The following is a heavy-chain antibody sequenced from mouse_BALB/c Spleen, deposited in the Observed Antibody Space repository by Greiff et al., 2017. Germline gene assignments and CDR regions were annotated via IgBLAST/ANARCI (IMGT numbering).Heavy chain of an antibody. V-gene: IGHV1-7*01. D-gene: IGHD1-2*01. J-gene: IGHJ4*01. CDR2: INPSTGYT. Sequence: VQLQQSGAELAKPGASVKMSCKASGYTFTSYWMHWVKQRPGQGLEWIGYINPSTGYTEYNQKFKDKATLTADKSSSTAYMQLSSLTSEDSAVYYCAPYDGAMDYWGQGTSVTVSS. CDR1: GYTFTSYW. CDR3: APYDGAMDY.